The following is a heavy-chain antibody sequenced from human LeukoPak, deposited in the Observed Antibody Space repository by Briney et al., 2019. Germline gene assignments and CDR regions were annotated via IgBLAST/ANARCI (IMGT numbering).Heavy chain of an antibody. CDR2: IYYSGST. Sequence: SETLSLTCTVSGGSISSSSYYWGWIRQPPGKGLEWIGSIYYSGSTYYNPSLKSRVTISVDTSKNQFSLKLSSVTAADTAVYYCARDLLYYYDSSGYSGDFDYWGQGTLVTDSS. CDR1: GGSISSSSYY. V-gene: IGHV4-39*07. J-gene: IGHJ4*02. CDR3: ARDLLYYYDSSGYSGDFDY. D-gene: IGHD3-22*01.